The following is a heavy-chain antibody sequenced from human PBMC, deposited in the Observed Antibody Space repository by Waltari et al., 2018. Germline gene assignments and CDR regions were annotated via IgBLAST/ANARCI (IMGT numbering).Heavy chain of an antibody. V-gene: IGHV4-59*01. CDR3: ARNPGYSSSWVDYYYYMDV. D-gene: IGHD6-13*01. CDR2: IYYSGST. CDR1: GGSISSYY. J-gene: IGHJ6*03. Sequence: QVQLQESGPGLVKPSETLSLTCPVSGGSISSYYWSWIRQPPGKGLEWIGYIYYSGSTNYNPSLKSRVTISVDTSKNQFSLKLSSVTAADTAVYYCARNPGYSSSWVDYYYYMDVWGKGTTVTVSS.